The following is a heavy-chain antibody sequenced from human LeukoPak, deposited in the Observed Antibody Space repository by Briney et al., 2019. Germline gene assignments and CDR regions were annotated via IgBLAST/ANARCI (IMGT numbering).Heavy chain of an antibody. J-gene: IGHJ6*02. CDR3: ARIILGYDSTLVYSDMDV. CDR2: IYYSGTT. CDR1: GGSISNYY. V-gene: IGHV4-59*08. D-gene: IGHD5-12*01. Sequence: SETLSLTCTVSGGSISNYYWSWIRQPPGKGLEWMGYIYYSGTTDYNPSLKSRLTISVDTSKNQISLKLSSVTAADTAVYYCARIILGYDSTLVYSDMDVWGQGTTVTVSS.